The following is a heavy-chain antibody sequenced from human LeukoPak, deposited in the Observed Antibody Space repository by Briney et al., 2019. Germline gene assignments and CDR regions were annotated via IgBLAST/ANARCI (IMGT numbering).Heavy chain of an antibody. V-gene: IGHV3-21*01. D-gene: IGHD4-17*01. Sequence: PGGSLRLSCAASGFTFSSYSMNWVRQAPGKGLEWVSSISSSSSYIYYADSVKGRFTITRDNAKNSLYLQMNSLRAEDTAVYYCARDNPYDYGVHFDIWGQGTMVTVSS. CDR3: ARDNPYDYGVHFDI. CDR2: ISSSSSYI. J-gene: IGHJ3*02. CDR1: GFTFSSYS.